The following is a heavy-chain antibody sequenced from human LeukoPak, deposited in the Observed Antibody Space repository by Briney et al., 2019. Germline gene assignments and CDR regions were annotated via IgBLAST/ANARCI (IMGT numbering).Heavy chain of an antibody. D-gene: IGHD5-24*01. Sequence: GGSLRLSCAASGFTFSSYEMNWVRQAPGKGLVWVSRIKSDGSSTTYADSVKGRFTISRDNAKNTLYLQMNSLRAEDTAVYYCAKDDYNRHWGQGTLVTVSS. CDR3: AKDDYNRH. CDR2: IKSDGSST. V-gene: IGHV3-74*01. J-gene: IGHJ4*02. CDR1: GFTFSSYE.